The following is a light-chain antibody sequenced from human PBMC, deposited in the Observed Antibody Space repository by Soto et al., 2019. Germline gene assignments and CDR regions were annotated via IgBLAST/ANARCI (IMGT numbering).Light chain of an antibody. CDR2: AAS. CDR1: QDIGNW. J-gene: IGKJ3*01. Sequence: DIQMTQSPSSVSASVGDRVTITCRARQDIGNWLAWYQQRPGKAPNLLIYAASSLQSGVPSRFSCSGSGKDFTLTNSSMQHEDFATYYCQQASSFAFTFGPVTKVDIK. CDR3: QQASSFAFT. V-gene: IGKV1-12*01.